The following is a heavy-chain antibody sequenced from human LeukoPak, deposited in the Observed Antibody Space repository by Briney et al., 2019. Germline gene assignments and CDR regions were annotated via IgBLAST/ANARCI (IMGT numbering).Heavy chain of an antibody. CDR1: GGSISSSNG. CDR2: IYHSGST. D-gene: IGHD3-22*01. CDR3: ARVLFYDSRAYPYGMDG. V-gene: IGHV4-4*02. J-gene: IGHJ6*02. Sequence: PSGTLSLTWAVSGGSISSSNGWSWVRQPPGKGLGRIGEIYHSGSTNYNPSLKSRVTISVDNSKNQFSLKLSFVTAADTAGYYCARVLFYDSRAYPYGMDGWGQGTTVTVSS.